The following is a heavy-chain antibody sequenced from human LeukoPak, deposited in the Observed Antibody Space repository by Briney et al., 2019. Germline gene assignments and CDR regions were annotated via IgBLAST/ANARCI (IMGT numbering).Heavy chain of an antibody. CDR2: IKQDGSEK. CDR3: AKTGEGGSSRYMDV. J-gene: IGHJ6*03. V-gene: IGHV3-7*03. D-gene: IGHD6-6*01. CDR1: GFTFSSYW. Sequence: GGSLRLSCAASGFTFSSYWMSWVRQAPGKGLEWVANIKQDGSEKYYVDSVKGRFTISRDNSKNSLYLQMNSLRAEDTALYYCAKTGEGGSSRYMDVWGKGTTVTVSS.